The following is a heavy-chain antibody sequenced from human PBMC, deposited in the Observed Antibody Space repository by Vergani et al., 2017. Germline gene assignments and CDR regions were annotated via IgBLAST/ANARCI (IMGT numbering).Heavy chain of an antibody. Sequence: QVQLVQSGAEVKKPGASVKVSCKASGYTFPGYYMHWVRQAPGQGLEWMGWINPNSGGTNYAPKFQGMVTMTRGTSISTAYMELSRLRADDTAVYYCARFAESYYDSHCAFDIGGQGTMVTVSS. J-gene: IGHJ3*02. V-gene: IGHV1-2*02. D-gene: IGHD3-22*01. CDR2: INPNSGGT. CDR3: ARFAESYYDSHCAFDI. CDR1: GYTFPGYY.